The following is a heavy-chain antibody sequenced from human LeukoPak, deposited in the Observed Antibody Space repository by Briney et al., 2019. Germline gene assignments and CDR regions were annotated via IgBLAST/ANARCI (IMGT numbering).Heavy chain of an antibody. J-gene: IGHJ4*02. CDR3: ARQSRQGYYYAY. CDR1: GGSISSYY. D-gene: IGHD3-22*01. V-gene: IGHV4-59*08. Sequence: SETLSLTCTVSGGSISSYYSSWIRQPPGKGLEWIGYIYYSGSTNYNPSLKSRVTISVDTSKNQFSLKLSSVTAADTAVYYCARQSRQGYYYAYWGQGTLVTVSS. CDR2: IYYSGST.